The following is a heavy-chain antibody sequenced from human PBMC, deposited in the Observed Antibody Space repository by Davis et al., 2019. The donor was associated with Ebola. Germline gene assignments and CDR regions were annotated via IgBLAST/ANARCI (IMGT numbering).Heavy chain of an antibody. J-gene: IGHJ4*02. V-gene: IGHV5-51*01. CDR2: IYPGDSDT. CDR1: GYTFTSYW. D-gene: IGHD3-3*02. Sequence: KVSCKASGYTFTSYWIGWVRQMPGKGLEWMGIIYPGDSDTRYSPSFQGQVTISADESISTAYLQWSSLKASDTAMYYCARGTSLARNFDYWGQGTLVSVSS. CDR3: ARGTSLARNFDY.